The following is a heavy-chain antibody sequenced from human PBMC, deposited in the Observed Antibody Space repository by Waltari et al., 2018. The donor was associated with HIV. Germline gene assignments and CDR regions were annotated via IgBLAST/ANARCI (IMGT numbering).Heavy chain of an antibody. CDR1: GFAYVSYA. CDR2: VCGGGVKS. J-gene: IGHJ4*02. D-gene: IGHD3-22*01. CDR3: AKAYYENTAYYYDC. V-gene: IGHV3-23*01. Sequence: EVQLLESGGGLVQPGGSRRLSCAASGFAYVSYAITWVRQSPERGRGWVADVCGGGVKSFYAYSVKGRFTISRDNSKNTVFLQKNSLRAADTAIYYCAKAYYENTAYYYDCWGRGTRVTVSS.